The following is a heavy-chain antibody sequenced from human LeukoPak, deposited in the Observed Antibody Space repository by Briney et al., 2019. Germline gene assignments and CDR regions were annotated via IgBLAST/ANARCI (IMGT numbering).Heavy chain of an antibody. CDR1: GGSISSYY. J-gene: IGHJ4*02. V-gene: IGHV4-59*08. CDR3: ARLHKLLWFGELPYYFDY. CDR2: IYYSGST. D-gene: IGHD3-10*01. Sequence: KSSETLSLTCTVSGGSISSYYWSWIRQPPGKGLEWIGYIYYSGSTNYNPSLKSRVTISVDTSKNQFSLKLSSVTAADTAVYYCARLHKLLWFGELPYYFDYWGQGTLVTVSS.